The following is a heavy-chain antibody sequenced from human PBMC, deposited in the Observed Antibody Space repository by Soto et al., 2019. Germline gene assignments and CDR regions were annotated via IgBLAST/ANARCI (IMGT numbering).Heavy chain of an antibody. CDR3: APRPTRGNCKY. Sequence: EVQLLESGGGLVQPGGSLRLSCVTSEFTFSDYNMTWVRQAPGKGLEWVSTISNTGSTYYADSVKGRFTISRDNAKNALYLQMSSLTAEDTAAYYCAPRPTRGNCKYWGQGTRVTVSS. V-gene: IGHV3-23*01. CDR1: EFTFSDYN. CDR2: ISNTGST. D-gene: IGHD1-26*01. J-gene: IGHJ4*02.